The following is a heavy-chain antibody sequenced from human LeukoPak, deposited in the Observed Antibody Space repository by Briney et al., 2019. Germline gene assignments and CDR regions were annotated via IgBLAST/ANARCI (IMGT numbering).Heavy chain of an antibody. CDR3: ARDAPHGLDAFDI. J-gene: IGHJ3*02. CDR1: GFTFSSYS. V-gene: IGHV3-21*01. Sequence: GGSLRLSCAASGFTFSSYSMNWVRQAPGKGLEWVSSISSSSSYIYYADSVKGRFTISRDNAKNSLYLQMNSLRAEDTAVYYCARDAPHGLDAFDIWGQGTMVTVSS. CDR2: ISSSSSYI.